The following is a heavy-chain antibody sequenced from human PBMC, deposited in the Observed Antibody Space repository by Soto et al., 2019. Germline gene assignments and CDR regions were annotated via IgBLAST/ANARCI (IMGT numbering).Heavy chain of an antibody. Sequence: QVQLVQSGAEVTKPGASVKVSCRASGYTFTTYDINWVRQATGQGLEWMGWMSPNSGATGYAQKFQGRVTMTRDTYIRTAYMELSNLRSEDTAIYYCARGVDAGVDVWGQGTTVTVSS. CDR1: GYTFTTYD. V-gene: IGHV1-8*01. J-gene: IGHJ6*02. CDR2: MSPNSGAT. CDR3: ARGVDAGVDV. D-gene: IGHD1-1*01.